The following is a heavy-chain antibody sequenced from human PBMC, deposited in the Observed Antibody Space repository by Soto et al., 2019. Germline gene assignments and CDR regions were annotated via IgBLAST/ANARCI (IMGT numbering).Heavy chain of an antibody. J-gene: IGHJ6*02. D-gene: IGHD6-13*01. CDR1: GGSISSYY. Sequence: SETLSLTCTVSGGSISSYYWRWIRQPPGKGLEWIGYIYYSGSTNYNPSLKSRVTISVDTSKNQFSLKLSSVTAADTAVYYCASEGVSSSWYNYYGMDVWGQGTTVTVSS. CDR2: IYYSGST. CDR3: ASEGVSSSWYNYYGMDV. V-gene: IGHV4-59*01.